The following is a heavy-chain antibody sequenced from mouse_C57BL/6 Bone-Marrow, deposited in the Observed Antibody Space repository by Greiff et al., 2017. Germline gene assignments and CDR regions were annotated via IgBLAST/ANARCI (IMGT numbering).Heavy chain of an antibody. CDR3: ARYSNYEPLYFDY. Sequence: VQLQQSGAELVRPGSSVKLSCKASGYTFTSYWMDWVKQRPGQGLEWIGNIYPSDSETHYNQKFKDKATLTVDKSSSTAYMQLSSLTSEDSAVYYCARYSNYEPLYFDYWGQGTTLTVAS. CDR1: GYTFTSYW. J-gene: IGHJ2*01. D-gene: IGHD2-5*01. CDR2: IYPSDSET. V-gene: IGHV1-61*01.